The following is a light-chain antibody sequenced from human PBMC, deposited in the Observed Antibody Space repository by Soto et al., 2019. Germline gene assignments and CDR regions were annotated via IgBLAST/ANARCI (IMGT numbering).Light chain of an antibody. CDR2: DVF. J-gene: IGKJ4*01. V-gene: IGKV1-33*01. Sequence: DIQMTQSASSLPASVGDKVTISCQASQAISKYLNWFQQKPGKAPKLLIYDVFNVETGVPSRFSGRGSGTDFTLTISNLQPEDFATYDCQQYDQLPITFGGGTKVDI. CDR1: QAISKY. CDR3: QQYDQLPIT.